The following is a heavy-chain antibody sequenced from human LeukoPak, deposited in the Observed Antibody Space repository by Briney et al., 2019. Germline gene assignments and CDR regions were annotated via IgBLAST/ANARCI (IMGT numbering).Heavy chain of an antibody. J-gene: IGHJ4*02. Sequence: PSETLSLTCAVSGGSISSGGYSWSWIRQPPGKGLEWIGYIYHSGSTNYNPSLKSRVTISVDKSKNQFSLKLSSVTAADTAVYYCARDRDDSGSYHFDYWGQGTLVTVSS. CDR1: GGSISSGGYS. CDR3: ARDRDDSGSYHFDY. D-gene: IGHD1-26*01. V-gene: IGHV4-30-2*01. CDR2: IYHSGST.